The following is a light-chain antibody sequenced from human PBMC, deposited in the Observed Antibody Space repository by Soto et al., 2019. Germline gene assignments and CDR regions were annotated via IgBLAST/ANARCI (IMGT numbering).Light chain of an antibody. CDR3: QQSYSLPRT. CDR2: AAS. J-gene: IGKJ1*01. CDR1: QSMSTY. Sequence: DIQMTQSPSSLSASVGDRVTITCRASQSMSTYLNWYQQRPGKAPKLLIYAASSLQSGVPSRFSGSGSETDFTLTISSLQPEDFATYYCQQSYSLPRTFGQGTKVEIK. V-gene: IGKV1-39*01.